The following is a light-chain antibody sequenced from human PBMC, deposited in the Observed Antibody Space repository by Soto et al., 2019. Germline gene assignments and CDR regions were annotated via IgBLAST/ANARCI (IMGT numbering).Light chain of an antibody. CDR2: AAS. CDR3: QYHGSSPIT. CDR1: QSVRTN. Sequence: EIVMTQSPATLSVSPGERATLSCRASQSVRTNLAWFQHKPGQSPRLHIFAASSRASGIPDRFSGSGSGTDFTLTISRLEPEDFALFYCQYHGSSPITFGQGTRLEI. V-gene: IGKV3-20*01. J-gene: IGKJ5*01.